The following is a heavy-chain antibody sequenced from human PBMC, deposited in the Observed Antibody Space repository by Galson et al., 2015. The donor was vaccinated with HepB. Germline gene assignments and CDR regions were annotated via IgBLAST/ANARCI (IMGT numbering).Heavy chain of an antibody. CDR3: GRGSGSLVDY. D-gene: IGHD1-26*01. CDR2: INPGDFDT. V-gene: IGHV5-51*01. J-gene: IGHJ4*02. Sequence: QSGAEVKEPGESLKISCEVSGDSFSNYWVGWARQMPGKGLEWMGMINPGDFDTRYSPSFQGQVTISADKSLTTAYLQWSSLRAEDTAVYYCGRGSGSLVDYWGQGTLATVSS. CDR1: GDSFSNYW.